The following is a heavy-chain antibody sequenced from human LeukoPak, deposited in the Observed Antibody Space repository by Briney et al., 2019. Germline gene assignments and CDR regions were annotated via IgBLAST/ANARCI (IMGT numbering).Heavy chain of an antibody. J-gene: IGHJ5*02. CDR2: VYHTGST. CDR3: ARDVGSGYDYWFDP. CDR1: NGSISFYS. V-gene: IGHV4-59*01. Sequence: SETLSLTCTVSNGSISFYSWNWIRQPPGKGPEWIGYVYHTGSTNYNPSLKSRVTISVDTSKNQFSLRLSSVTAADTAVYYCARDVGSGYDYWFDPWGQGTPVTVSS. D-gene: IGHD5-12*01.